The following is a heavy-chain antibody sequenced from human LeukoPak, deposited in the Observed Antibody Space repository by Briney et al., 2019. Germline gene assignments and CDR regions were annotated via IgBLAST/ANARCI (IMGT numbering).Heavy chain of an antibody. CDR3: ARVGTDYYGSGSYYLDY. Sequence: SETLSLTCAVSGGSISSGGYSWSRIRQPPGTGLEWIGYIYHSGSTCYNPSLKSRVTISVDRSKNQFSLKLSSVTAADTAVYYCARVGTDYYGSGSYYLDYWGQGTLVTVSS. J-gene: IGHJ4*02. D-gene: IGHD3-10*01. CDR1: GGSISSGGYS. V-gene: IGHV4-30-2*01. CDR2: IYHSGST.